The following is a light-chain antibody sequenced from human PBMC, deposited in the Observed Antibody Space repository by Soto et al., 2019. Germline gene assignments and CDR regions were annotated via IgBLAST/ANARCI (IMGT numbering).Light chain of an antibody. Sequence: QAVVTQPPSVSAAPGQKVTISCSGSSSNIGNNYVSWYRHLPGTAPKLLIYDNSNRPSGIPDRFSGSKSGTSATLGITGLQTGDEADYYCGTWDSSLIAGVFGTGTKVTVL. CDR1: SSNIGNNY. CDR3: GTWDSSLIAGV. CDR2: DNS. J-gene: IGLJ1*01. V-gene: IGLV1-51*01.